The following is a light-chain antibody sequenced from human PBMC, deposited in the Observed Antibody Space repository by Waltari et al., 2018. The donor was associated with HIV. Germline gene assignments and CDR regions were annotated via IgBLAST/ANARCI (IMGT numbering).Light chain of an antibody. CDR1: SSDVGRYNL. J-gene: IGLJ2*01. Sequence: SALTQPAYVSGSPGQSITISCTGTSSDVGRYNLVSWYQQHPGKAPKLMIYEGSKRPSGVSNRFSGSKSGITASLTISGLQAEDESDYYCCSYAGSSTLEVFGGGTKLTVL. CDR3: CSYAGSSTLEV. V-gene: IGLV2-23*01. CDR2: EGS.